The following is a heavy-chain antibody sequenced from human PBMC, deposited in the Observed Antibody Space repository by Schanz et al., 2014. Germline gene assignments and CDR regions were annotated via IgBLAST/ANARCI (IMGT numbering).Heavy chain of an antibody. D-gene: IGHD6-13*01. J-gene: IGHJ4*01. CDR3: AREQIMAAAGLVDY. Sequence: EVQLVESGGGFVQPGGSLGLSCAASGFTFSTYAMSWVRQAPGKGLEWVGRVRNKNNRYTTEYAASVKGRFTISRDDSKNSLYLQMNSLRAEDTAVYYCAREQIMAAAGLVDYWGHGTLXTVSS. V-gene: IGHV3-72*01. CDR1: GFTFSTYA. CDR2: VRNKNNRYTT.